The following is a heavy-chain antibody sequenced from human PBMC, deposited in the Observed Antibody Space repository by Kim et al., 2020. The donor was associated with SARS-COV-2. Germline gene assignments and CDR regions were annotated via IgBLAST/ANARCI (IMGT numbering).Heavy chain of an antibody. V-gene: IGHV3-23*01. CDR2: IGAIRTDT. J-gene: IGHJ5*02. CDR1: GFTFRDYA. CDR3: TKYMSTGPSRWFDP. D-gene: IGHD3-10*02. Sequence: GGSLRLSCAASGFTFRDYAMNWVRQAPGKGLEWVSTIGAIRTDTFYADSVKGRFTVSRDNANNTLYLQMNSLRDEDTALYYCTKYMSTGPSRWFDPWGQGALVTVSS.